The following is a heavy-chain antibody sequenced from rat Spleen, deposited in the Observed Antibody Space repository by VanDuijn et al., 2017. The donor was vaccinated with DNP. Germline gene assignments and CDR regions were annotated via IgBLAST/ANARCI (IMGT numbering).Heavy chain of an antibody. CDR2: ISYDGSST. V-gene: IGHV5-29*01. Sequence: EVQLVETGGGLVQPGRSLKLSCVASGFTFSNYGMHWIRQAPGKGLEWVATISYDGSSTYYRDSVKGRFTISRDNAKSTLYLRMDSLRSEDTATYYCASSYSSYIFDYWGQGVMVTVSS. J-gene: IGHJ2*01. D-gene: IGHD1-2*01. CDR3: ASSYSSYIFDY. CDR1: GFTFSNYG.